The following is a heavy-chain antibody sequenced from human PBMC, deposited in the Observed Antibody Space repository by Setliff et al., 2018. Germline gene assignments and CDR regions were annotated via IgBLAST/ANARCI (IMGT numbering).Heavy chain of an antibody. V-gene: IGHV3-30*02. CDR2: IWYDGDNK. CDR3: AKGGPYYYYYMDV. Sequence: GESLKISCVASGFTFSNHGMLWVRQAPGKGLEWVALIWYDGDNKKYADSVRGRFAVSRDNSRNTLYLEMNSLRPEDTAMYYCAKGGPYYYYYMDVWGKGTMVTV. CDR1: GFTFSNHG. J-gene: IGHJ6*03.